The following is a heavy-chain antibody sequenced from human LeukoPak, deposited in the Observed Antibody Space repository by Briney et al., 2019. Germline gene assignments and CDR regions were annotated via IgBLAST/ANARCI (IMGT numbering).Heavy chain of an antibody. CDR2: IYYSGST. J-gene: IGHJ3*02. Sequence: PSETLSLTCAVYGGSFSGYYWNWIRHPPGKGLEWIGYIYYSGSTNYNPSLKSRVTISVDTSKNQFSLKLSSVTAADTAVYYCAGRLWRRDGYNLSAFGIWGQGTMVTVSS. CDR1: GGSFSGYY. D-gene: IGHD5-24*01. CDR3: AGRLWRRDGYNLSAFGI. V-gene: IGHV4-59*01.